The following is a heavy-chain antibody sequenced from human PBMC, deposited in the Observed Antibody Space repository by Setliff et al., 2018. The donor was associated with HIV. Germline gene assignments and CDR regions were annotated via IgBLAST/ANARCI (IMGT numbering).Heavy chain of an antibody. CDR1: GFPLSNGRMG. Sequence: ASGPTLVNPTETLTLTCTVSGFPLSNGRMGVSWIRQPPGKALEWLANIFSNDEKSYSTSLRSRLTISKDTSKSQVVLSLSNMDPVDTATYYCARLWFGAPGTDFYYYGMDVWGQGTTVTVSS. J-gene: IGHJ6*02. CDR3: ARLWFGAPGTDFYYYGMDV. CDR2: IFSNDEK. D-gene: IGHD3-10*01. V-gene: IGHV2-26*01.